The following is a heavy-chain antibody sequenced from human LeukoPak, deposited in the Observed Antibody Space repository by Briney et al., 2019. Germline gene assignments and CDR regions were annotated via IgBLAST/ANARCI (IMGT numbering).Heavy chain of an antibody. V-gene: IGHV1-69*13. J-gene: IGHJ5*02. CDR1: GGTFSSYA. Sequence: ASVTVSCKASGGTFSSYAISWVRQAPGQGLEWMGGIIPIFGTANYAQKFQGRVTITADGSTSTAYMELSSLRSEDTAVYYCATYPLGYCSGGSCLNWFDPWGQGTLVTVSS. D-gene: IGHD2-15*01. CDR3: ATYPLGYCSGGSCLNWFDP. CDR2: IIPIFGTA.